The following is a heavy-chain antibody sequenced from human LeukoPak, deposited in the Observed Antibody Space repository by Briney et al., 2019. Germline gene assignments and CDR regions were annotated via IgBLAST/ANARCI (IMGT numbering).Heavy chain of an antibody. J-gene: IGHJ6*02. V-gene: IGHV4-4*02. CDR3: ARVSTRDYVWGTYRYKNYYYYGMDV. Sequence: PSETLSLTCAVSGGSISSSNWWSWVRQPPGKGLEWIGEIYHSGSTNYNPSLKSRVTISRDTSKNQFSLRLTYVTAADTAVYYCARVSTRDYVWGTYRYKNYYYYGMDVWGQGTTVTVSS. D-gene: IGHD3-16*02. CDR2: IYHSGST. CDR1: GGSISSSNW.